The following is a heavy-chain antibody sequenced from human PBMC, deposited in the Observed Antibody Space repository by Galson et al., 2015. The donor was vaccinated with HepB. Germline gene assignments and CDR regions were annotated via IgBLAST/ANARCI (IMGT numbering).Heavy chain of an antibody. CDR2: ISSSSSTI. D-gene: IGHD2-2*01. V-gene: IGHV3-48*01. CDR3: ARAYGDIVVVPDYDY. Sequence: SLRLSCAASGFTFSSYSMNWVRQAPGKGLEWVSYISSSSSTIYYADSVKGRFTISRDNAKNSLYLQMNSLRAEDTAVYYCARAYGDIVVVPDYDYWGQGTLVTVSS. CDR1: GFTFSSYS. J-gene: IGHJ4*02.